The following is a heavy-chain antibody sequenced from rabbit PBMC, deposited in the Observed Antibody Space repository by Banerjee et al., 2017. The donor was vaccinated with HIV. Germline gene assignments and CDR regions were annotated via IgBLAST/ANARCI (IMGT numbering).Heavy chain of an antibody. D-gene: IGHD6-1*01. CDR2: IDPVFGTT. Sequence: QEQLVESGGGLVQPGGSLKLSCKASGFDFSSYGVSWVRQAPGKGLEWIGYIDPVFGTTYYASWVNGRFSFSRENTQNTVSLQLNSLTAADTATYFCAREGGSGYGYGFKLWGQGTLVTVS. CDR1: GFDFSSYG. V-gene: IGHV1S47*01. CDR3: AREGGSGYGYGFKL. J-gene: IGHJ4*01.